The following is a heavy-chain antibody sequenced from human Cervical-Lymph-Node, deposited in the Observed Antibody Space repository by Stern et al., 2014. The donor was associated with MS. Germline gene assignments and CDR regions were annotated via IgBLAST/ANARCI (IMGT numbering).Heavy chain of an antibody. J-gene: IGHJ4*02. CDR1: GFTFSTYG. Sequence: VQLVESGGGVVQPGRSLRLSCAASGFTFSTYGMHWVRQAPGKGLEWVALISYDERYKYYADSVKGRFTISRDTSKNTLYLQMNSLRAEDTAVYYCAKDRKGAGTYYFDYWGQGTLVTVSS. V-gene: IGHV3-30*18. D-gene: IGHD1-26*01. CDR2: ISYDERYK. CDR3: AKDRKGAGTYYFDY.